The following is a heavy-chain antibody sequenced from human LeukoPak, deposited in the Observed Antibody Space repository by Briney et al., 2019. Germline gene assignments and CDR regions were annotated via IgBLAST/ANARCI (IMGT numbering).Heavy chain of an antibody. V-gene: IGHV1-46*01. CDR2: INPSGGTT. CDR1: GYTFTNYY. J-gene: IGHJ3*02. Sequence: GALVKVSCKASGYTFTNYYLHWVRQAPGQGLEWMGVINPSGGTTSYAQKFQGRVTMTRDTSTSTVYLELSSLRFEDTAVYYCARERLVGWGDDACDIWGQGTVVTVSS. CDR3: ARERLVGWGDDACDI. D-gene: IGHD3-9*01.